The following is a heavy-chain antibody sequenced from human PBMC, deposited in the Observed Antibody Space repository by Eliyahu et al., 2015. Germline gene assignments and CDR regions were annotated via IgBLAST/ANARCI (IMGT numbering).Heavy chain of an antibody. CDR1: EYTFTGYY. Sequence: QVQLVQSGAEVKKPEASVKVSCKASEYTFTGYYMHWVRQAPGQGLEWMGWINPNSGGTKYAQKFQGRVTMTRDTSISTAYMELSRLRSDDTAVYYCAREAGAYCGGDCYSDYWGQGTLVTVSS. CDR3: AREAGAYCGGDCYSDY. J-gene: IGHJ4*02. V-gene: IGHV1-2*02. D-gene: IGHD2-21*02. CDR2: INPNSGGT.